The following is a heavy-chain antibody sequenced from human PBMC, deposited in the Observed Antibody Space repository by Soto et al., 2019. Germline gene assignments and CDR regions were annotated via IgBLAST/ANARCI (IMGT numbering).Heavy chain of an antibody. Sequence: GASVKVSCKASGYTFTGYYMHWVRQAPGQGLEWMGWINPNSGGTNYAQKFQGWVTMTRDTSISTAYMELSRLRSDDTAVYYCARDRGEVYCSSTSCQDEYYYYYMDVWGKGATVTVSS. V-gene: IGHV1-2*04. CDR1: GYTFTGYY. CDR2: INPNSGGT. CDR3: ARDRGEVYCSSTSCQDEYYYYYMDV. D-gene: IGHD2-2*01. J-gene: IGHJ6*03.